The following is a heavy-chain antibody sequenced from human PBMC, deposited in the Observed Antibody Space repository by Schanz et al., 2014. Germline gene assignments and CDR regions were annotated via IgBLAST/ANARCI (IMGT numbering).Heavy chain of an antibody. J-gene: IGHJ6*02. CDR3: AKGRGGTSSEGLDQYYGMDV. CDR2: TSNDGSFT. D-gene: IGHD6-6*01. Sequence: EVQLVESGGGLVQPGGSLRLSCAASGFTFNDYWMHWVRQAPGKGLVWVSRTSNDGSFTTFADSVKGRFTISRDNAKNTLYLQMNSMRLEDTAVYYCAKGRGGTSSEGLDQYYGMDVWGQGTTVTVSS. V-gene: IGHV3-74*01. CDR1: GFTFNDYW.